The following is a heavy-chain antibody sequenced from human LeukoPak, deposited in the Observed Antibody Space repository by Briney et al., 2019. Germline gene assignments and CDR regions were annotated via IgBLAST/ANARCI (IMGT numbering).Heavy chain of an antibody. V-gene: IGHV3-21*01. CDR2: ISSSSSYI. D-gene: IGHD1-26*01. CDR3: ARCSGSYFSLARYFDY. J-gene: IGHJ4*02. Sequence: GGSLRLSCAASGFTFSSYSMTWVRQAPGKGLEWVSSISSSSSYIYYADSVKGRFTISRDNAKNSLYLQMNSLRAEDTAVYYCARCSGSYFSLARYFDYWGQGTLVTVSS. CDR1: GFTFSSYS.